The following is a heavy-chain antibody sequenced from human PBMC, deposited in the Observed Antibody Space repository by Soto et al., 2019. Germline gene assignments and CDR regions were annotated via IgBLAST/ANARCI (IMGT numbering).Heavy chain of an antibody. D-gene: IGHD6-19*01. CDR2: IYYSGST. J-gene: IGHJ5*02. V-gene: IGHV4-39*01. Sequence: SETLSLTCTVSGGSISSSGYYWGWILHPPGKGLEWIGSIYYSGSTYYNPSLKSRVTISVDTSKNQFSLKLSSVTAADTAVYYCARQAVAGTNWFDPWGQGTLVTVSS. CDR3: ARQAVAGTNWFDP. CDR1: GGSISSSGYY.